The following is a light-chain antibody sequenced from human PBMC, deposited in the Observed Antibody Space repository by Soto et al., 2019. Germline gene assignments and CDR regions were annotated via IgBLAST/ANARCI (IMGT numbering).Light chain of an antibody. V-gene: IGKV3-11*01. CDR3: QQRMHWPPVT. Sequence: ETVLTQSPATLSLSPGERATLSCRASQNINIYLAWYQQKPGQAPRLLIHDASNRATGIPARFSGSGSGTDFTLTISSLEPEDFAVYYCQQRMHWPPVTFGQGTRLEIK. CDR2: DAS. J-gene: IGKJ5*01. CDR1: QNINIY.